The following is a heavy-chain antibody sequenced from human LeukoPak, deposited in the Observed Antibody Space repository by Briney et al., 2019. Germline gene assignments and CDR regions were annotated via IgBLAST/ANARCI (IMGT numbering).Heavy chain of an antibody. J-gene: IGHJ5*02. CDR1: GGSFSGCY. Sequence: SETLSLTCAVYGGSFSGCYWSWIRQPAGKGLEWIGRVYSSGDTNYNPSLKSRVTISVDTSKNQFSLKLRSVTAADTAVYYCARNGYNGFDPWGQGTLVTVSS. V-gene: IGHV4-59*10. CDR2: VYSSGDT. CDR3: ARNGYNGFDP. D-gene: IGHD5-24*01.